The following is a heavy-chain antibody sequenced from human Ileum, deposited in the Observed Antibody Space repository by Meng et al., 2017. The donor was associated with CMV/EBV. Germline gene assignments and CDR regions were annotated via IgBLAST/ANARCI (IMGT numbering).Heavy chain of an antibody. CDR1: GTDFNGHA. Sequence: SLKISCVVSGTDFNGHAIHWVRQRPGTGLEWVSVINWNSGSRGYADSGKGRFTISRDNAKKSLYLQMNSLRAEDTAFYYCARASDTIIPGRSGMDVWGQGTTVTVSS. V-gene: IGHV3-9*01. CDR3: ARASDTIIPGRSGMDV. CDR2: INWNSGSR. J-gene: IGHJ6*02. D-gene: IGHD3-9*01.